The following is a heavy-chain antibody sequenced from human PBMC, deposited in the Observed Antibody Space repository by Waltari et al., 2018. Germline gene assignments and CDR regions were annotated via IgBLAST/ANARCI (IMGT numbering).Heavy chain of an antibody. D-gene: IGHD4-17*01. CDR1: GESFSDHF. CDR3: ARAPSFHYGVFSVPLTLDY. CDR2: MNHRGSG. J-gene: IGHJ3*01. V-gene: IGHV4-34*01. Sequence: QVQLNQWGAGVLKPSETLSLTCAVYGESFSDHFWTWIRQSPGKGLEWIGQMNHRGSGTDNPSRKNRVTIAVDTSMNQFSLMMTSLTAADTAVYYCARAPSFHYGVFSVPLTLDYWSQGTMVFVSS.